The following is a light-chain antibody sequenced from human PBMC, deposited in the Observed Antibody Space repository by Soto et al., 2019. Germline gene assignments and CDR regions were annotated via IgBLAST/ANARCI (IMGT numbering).Light chain of an antibody. CDR1: SSDVGGYNY. CDR3: SSYTSSSTYNYV. CDR2: DVS. V-gene: IGLV2-14*01. J-gene: IGLJ1*01. Sequence: QSVLTQPASVSGSPGQSITISCTGTSSDVGGYNYVSWYQQHPGKAPKLMIYDVSNRPSGVSNRFSDSKSGNTASLTISGLQAEDEADYYCSSYTSSSTYNYVFGTGTKVTVL.